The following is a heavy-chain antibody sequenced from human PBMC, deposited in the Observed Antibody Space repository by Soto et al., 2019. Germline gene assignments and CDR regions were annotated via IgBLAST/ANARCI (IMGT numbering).Heavy chain of an antibody. CDR1: GLTFSDYY. Sequence: GGSLRLSCAASGLTFSDYYMSWIRQAPGKGLEWVSYITSSGSSIYYADSVKGRFTISRDNAKNSLYLQMNSLRAEDTAVYYCARDKGQLVPADGYWGQGTLVTVSS. CDR2: ITSSGSSI. V-gene: IGHV3-11*01. J-gene: IGHJ4*02. CDR3: ARDKGQLVPADGY. D-gene: IGHD6-6*01.